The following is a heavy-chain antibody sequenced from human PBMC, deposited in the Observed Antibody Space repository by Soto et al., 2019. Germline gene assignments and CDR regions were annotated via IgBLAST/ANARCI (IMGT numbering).Heavy chain of an antibody. J-gene: IGHJ2*01. CDR2: ISGSGSSK. D-gene: IGHD3-16*02. V-gene: IGHV3-23*01. CDR3: SNSSRRPLPRPYFDL. Sequence: GGSLRLSCAASGFTFSSYAMNWVRQAPGKGLEWVSDISGSGSSKYYADSVKGRFNISRDNSKNTLYLQMKSLRAEDTAVYYCSNSSRRPLPRPYFDLWGRGTLVTVSS. CDR1: GFTFSSYA.